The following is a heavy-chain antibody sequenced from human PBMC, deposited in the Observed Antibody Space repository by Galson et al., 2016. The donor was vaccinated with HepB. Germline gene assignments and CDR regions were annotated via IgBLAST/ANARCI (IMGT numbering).Heavy chain of an antibody. V-gene: IGHV1-2*02. CDR3: ARPTASGTYYNPFDY. CDR1: GFTFTGYY. CDR2: INPISGGR. J-gene: IGHJ4*02. D-gene: IGHD3-10*01. Sequence: SVKVSCKTSGFTFTGYYIHWVRQAPGQGLEWMGWINPISGGRTYAQKFQGRITLTSDTSTTAYMDLSSLRSDDTAVYYCARPTASGTYYNPFDYWGQGTLVAVSS.